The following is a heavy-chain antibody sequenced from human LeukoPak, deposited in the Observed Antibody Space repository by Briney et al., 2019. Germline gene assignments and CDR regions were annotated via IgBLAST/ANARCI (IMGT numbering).Heavy chain of an antibody. Sequence: EESLKTSCKGSGYSFTSYWIGCVRQMRGKVLGLMGIIYPGDSDTRYSPTFQGQVTISADKSLITPYLQWSSLKASDTAMYYCARRPPDIVVVPAEPNSDTAGFDSWGQGTLVTVSS. V-gene: IGHV5-51*01. J-gene: IGHJ5*01. D-gene: IGHD2-2*01. CDR3: ARRPPDIVVVPAEPNSDTAGFDS. CDR1: GYSFTSYW. CDR2: IYPGDSDT.